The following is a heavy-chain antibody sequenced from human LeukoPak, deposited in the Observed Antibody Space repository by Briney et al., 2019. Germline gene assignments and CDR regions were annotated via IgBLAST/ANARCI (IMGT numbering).Heavy chain of an antibody. V-gene: IGHV4-59*01. Sequence: SETLSLTCTVSGGSISSNYWSWIRQPPGKGLEWIGYIYYSGSTNYNPSLKSRVTISVDTSKNQFSLKLSSVTAADTAVYYCARDSGYYDSSGIPNYMDVWGKGTTVTISS. CDR3: ARDSGYYDSSGIPNYMDV. J-gene: IGHJ6*03. D-gene: IGHD3-22*01. CDR2: IYYSGST. CDR1: GGSISSNY.